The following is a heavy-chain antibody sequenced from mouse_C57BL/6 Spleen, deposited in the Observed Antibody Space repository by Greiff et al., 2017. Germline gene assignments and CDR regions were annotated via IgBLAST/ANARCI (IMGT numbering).Heavy chain of an antibody. J-gene: IGHJ3*01. CDR1: GYTFTSYW. CDR3: ARSYYYGSEAY. CDR2: IDPSDSYT. D-gene: IGHD1-1*01. V-gene: IGHV1-69*01. Sequence: QVQLQQPGAELVMPGASVKLSCKASGYTFTSYWMHWVKQRPGQGLEWIGEIDPSDSYTNYNQKFTGKSTLTVDKSSSTAYMQLSSLTSEDSAVYYCARSYYYGSEAYWGQGTLVTVSA.